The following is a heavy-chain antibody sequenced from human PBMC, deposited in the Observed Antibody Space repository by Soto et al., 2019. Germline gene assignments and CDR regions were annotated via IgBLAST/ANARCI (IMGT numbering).Heavy chain of an antibody. CDR3: AREDSIIIPAVSDF. V-gene: IGHV3-21*01. CDR2: VSKSDYT. Sequence: PGGSLRLSCVVSGFTFNNYGINWVRQAPGKGLERVSTVSKSDYTYYSDSVKGRFTISRDNAKNSVSLQMNTLRAEDTAVYYCAREDSIIIPAVSDFWGQGTLVTVSS. CDR1: GFTFNNYG. D-gene: IGHD2-2*01. J-gene: IGHJ4*02.